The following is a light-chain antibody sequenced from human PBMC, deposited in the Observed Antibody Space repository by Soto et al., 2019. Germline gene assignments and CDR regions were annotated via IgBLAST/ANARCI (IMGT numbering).Light chain of an antibody. CDR1: SSDVGGYNY. J-gene: IGLJ3*02. Sequence: QSALTQPASVSGSPGQSITISCTGTSSDVGGYNYVSWYQQHPGKAPKLMIYDVSNRPSGVSNRFSGSKSGNTASLTISGLQAEDEADYYCSSYTRRSIRVFGGGTKLTVL. V-gene: IGLV2-14*01. CDR2: DVS. CDR3: SSYTRRSIRV.